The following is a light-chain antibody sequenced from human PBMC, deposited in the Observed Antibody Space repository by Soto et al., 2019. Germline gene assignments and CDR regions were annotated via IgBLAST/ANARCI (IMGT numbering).Light chain of an antibody. Sequence: DIVMTQSPDSLAVSLGERATINCKSSQSVLYSSNNKNCLAWYQHKPGQPPKLLIYWASTRESGVPDRFSGSGSGTDFTLTISSLQAEDVAVYYCQQYYSAPSFGGGTKVELK. V-gene: IGKV4-1*01. CDR1: QSVLYSSNNKNC. J-gene: IGKJ4*01. CDR3: QQYYSAPS. CDR2: WAS.